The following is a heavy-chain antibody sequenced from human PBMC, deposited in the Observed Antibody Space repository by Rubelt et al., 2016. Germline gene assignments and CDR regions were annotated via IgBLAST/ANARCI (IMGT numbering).Heavy chain of an antibody. D-gene: IGHD4-17*01. CDR3: ARETQPTVTTRGEVDY. Sequence: QVQLQESGPGLVKPSETLSLTCSVSGYSISNYFWSWIRQPPGKGLEWIGYIYYSGRTSSNPSLKSRVTLSVETPKNQFSLKLRCVTAADTAVYYCARETQPTVTTRGEVDYWGQGTLVTVSS. V-gene: IGHV4-59*12. CDR1: GYSISNYF. CDR2: IYYSGRT. J-gene: IGHJ4*02.